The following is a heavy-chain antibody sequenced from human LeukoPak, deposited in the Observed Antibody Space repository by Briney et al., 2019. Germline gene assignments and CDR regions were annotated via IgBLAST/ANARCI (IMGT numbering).Heavy chain of an antibody. CDR3: ARAPPSNTPDYYMDV. V-gene: IGHV1-8*03. Sequence: ASVKVSCKASGYTFTSYGINWVRQATGQGLEWMGWMNPTSGNTGYAQEFRGRVTITMSPSISTAYMELSSLRSEDTAVYYCARAPPSNTPDYYMDVWGKGTTVTVSS. CDR2: MNPTSGNT. J-gene: IGHJ6*03. CDR1: GYTFTSYG.